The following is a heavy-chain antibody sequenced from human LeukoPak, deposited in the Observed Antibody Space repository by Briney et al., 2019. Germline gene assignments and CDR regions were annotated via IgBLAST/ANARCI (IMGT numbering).Heavy chain of an antibody. V-gene: IGHV1-18*01. CDR2: VNTYKGDT. Sequence: GASVKVSCKPSGYTFNTYSINWVRQAPGQGLVWLGWVNTYKGDTKYTQKFQGRVTLTTDPSTSTVYMELTNLRSDDTAMYYCARGRAAADDFDLWGQGTLVTVSP. J-gene: IGHJ4*02. CDR3: ARGRAAADDFDL. D-gene: IGHD6-13*01. CDR1: GYTFNTYS.